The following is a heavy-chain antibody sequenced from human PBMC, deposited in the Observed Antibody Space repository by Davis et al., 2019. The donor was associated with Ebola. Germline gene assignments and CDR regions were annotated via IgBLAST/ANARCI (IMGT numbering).Heavy chain of an antibody. Sequence: SETLSLTCTVSGGSISSHYWTWIRQPPGKGLEWIGHIHYSGSTHYNPSLKSRVTISVDTSKNQFSLKLSSVTAADTALYYCASLLTYYYGSGIYSSPYYFDYWGQGTLVTVSS. J-gene: IGHJ4*02. V-gene: IGHV4-59*08. CDR3: ASLLTYYYGSGIYSSPYYFDY. CDR1: GGSISSHY. D-gene: IGHD3-10*01. CDR2: IHYSGST.